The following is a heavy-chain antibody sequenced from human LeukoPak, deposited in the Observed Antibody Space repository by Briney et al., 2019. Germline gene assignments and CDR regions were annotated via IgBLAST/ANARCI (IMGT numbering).Heavy chain of an antibody. CDR3: ARDPGIYCSSTSCRNYYYGMDV. D-gene: IGHD2-2*01. CDR2: INSEGSIA. Sequence: GGSLRLSCAASGFSFSSYWMHWVRQAPGKGLVWVSRINSEGSIANYADYVKGRFTISRDNAKNSLYLQMNSLRAEDTAVYYCARDPGIYCSSTSCRNYYYGMDVWGQGTTVTVSS. V-gene: IGHV3-74*01. J-gene: IGHJ6*02. CDR1: GFSFSSYW.